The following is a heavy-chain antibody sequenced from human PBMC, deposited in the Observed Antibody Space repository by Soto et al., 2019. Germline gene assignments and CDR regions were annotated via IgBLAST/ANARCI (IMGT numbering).Heavy chain of an antibody. Sequence: ASVKVSCKASGYTFNSYFVHWVRQAPGQGLEWMGIDNPIRGFVTHAPKFQDRVTMTRDTSTNTAYMELSSLTSDDTAVYYCARGLPYIEMATISDYWGQGTLVTVSS. CDR1: GYTFNSYF. J-gene: IGHJ4*02. CDR3: ARGLPYIEMATISDY. CDR2: DNPIRGFV. D-gene: IGHD5-12*01. V-gene: IGHV1-46*02.